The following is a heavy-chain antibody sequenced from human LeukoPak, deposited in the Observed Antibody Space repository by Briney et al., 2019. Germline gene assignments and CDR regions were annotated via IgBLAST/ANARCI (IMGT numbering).Heavy chain of an antibody. V-gene: IGHV3-23*01. Sequence: QAGGSLRLSCSASGFNFSNYAMRWVRQAPGKGLDWVSGISCSGDSTYYADSVKGRFTISRDNSKNTLYLQMNSLRAEDTAVYYCARRSGIAVAGAFDYWGQGTLVTVSS. J-gene: IGHJ4*02. CDR3: ARRSGIAVAGAFDY. D-gene: IGHD6-19*01. CDR2: ISCSGDST. CDR1: GFNFSNYA.